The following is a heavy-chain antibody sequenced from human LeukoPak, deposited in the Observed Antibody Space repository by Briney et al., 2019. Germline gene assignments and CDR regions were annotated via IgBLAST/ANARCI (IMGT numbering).Heavy chain of an antibody. J-gene: IGHJ5*02. CDR1: GYTLTELS. V-gene: IGHV1-24*01. CDR2: FDPEDGET. Sequence: VASVKVSCKVSGYTLTELSMHWVRQAPGKGREWMGGFDPEDGETIYAQKFQGRVTMTEDTSTDTAYMELSSLRSEDTAVYYCARGTVGYCSGGRCQGWFDPWGQGTLVTVSS. D-gene: IGHD2-15*01. CDR3: ARGTVGYCSGGRCQGWFDP.